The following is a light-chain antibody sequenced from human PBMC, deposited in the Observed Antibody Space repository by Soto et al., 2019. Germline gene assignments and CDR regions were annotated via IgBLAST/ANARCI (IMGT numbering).Light chain of an antibody. CDR1: QSISSW. CDR2: AAS. J-gene: IGKJ4*01. CDR3: QQYKTYPLT. V-gene: IGKV1-5*01. Sequence: IQMTQSPSTLSASVGDRVTITCRASQSISSWLAWYQQKPGKAPKLMISAASTLQRGVPSRFSGSESGTEFTLTNTNLQPDDLANYYCQQYKTYPLTFGGGTKMDIK.